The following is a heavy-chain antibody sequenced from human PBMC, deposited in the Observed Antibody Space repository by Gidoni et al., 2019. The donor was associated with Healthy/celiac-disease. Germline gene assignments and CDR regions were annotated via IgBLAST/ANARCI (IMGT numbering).Heavy chain of an antibody. CDR3: ARADYGNNAPLFDY. V-gene: IGHV1-46*01. Sequence: QVQLVQSGAEVKKAGASVKVSCKASGYTFTSYYMHWVRQAPGHGLEWMGIINRSGTSTTYEQKVQGRVTMTRDTSTSTVYMELSSLRSEDTAVYYCARADYGNNAPLFDYWGQGTLVIVSS. D-gene: IGHD4-4*01. J-gene: IGHJ4*02. CDR2: INRSGTST. CDR1: GYTFTSYY.